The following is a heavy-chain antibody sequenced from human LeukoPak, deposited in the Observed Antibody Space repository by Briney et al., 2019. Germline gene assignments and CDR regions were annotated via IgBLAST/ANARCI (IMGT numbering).Heavy chain of an antibody. D-gene: IGHD2-2*01. J-gene: IGHJ4*02. CDR3: ARAAHVVVPAAYFDY. Sequence: ASVKVSCKASGYTFTSYYMHWVRQAPGQGLEWMGIINPSGGSTSYAQKFQGRVTMTRDTSTSTVYMELSSLRSEDTAVYYCARAAHVVVPAAYFDYWGQGSLVTVSS. V-gene: IGHV1-46*01. CDR1: GYTFTSYY. CDR2: INPSGGST.